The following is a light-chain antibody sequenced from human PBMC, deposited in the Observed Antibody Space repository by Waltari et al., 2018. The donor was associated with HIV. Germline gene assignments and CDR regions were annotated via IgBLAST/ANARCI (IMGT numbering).Light chain of an antibody. J-gene: IGKJ4*01. CDR3: QQLKSYPHT. CDR1: QGISSS. V-gene: IGKV1-9*01. Sequence: DIPLTQSPSFLSASVGAGLTITRRASQGISSSLAWYQQKPGKAPNLLIFDASTLQVGVPSRFSGSGSGTEFTLTVDSLQPEDFATYYCQQLKSYPHTFGGGTRVEI. CDR2: DAS.